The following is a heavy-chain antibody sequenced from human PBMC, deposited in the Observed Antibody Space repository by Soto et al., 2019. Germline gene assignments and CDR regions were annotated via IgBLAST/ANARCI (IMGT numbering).Heavy chain of an antibody. D-gene: IGHD3-22*01. CDR1: GGSFSTTNW. CDR2: ILHIGST. Sequence: VQLQESGPGLVKPSGTLSLTCTVSGGSFSTTNWWSWVRQSPGKGLEWIGEILHIGSTNYNPSLKSRVTISIDKSKNQFSLRLSSVTAADTAVYYCASGFDSDGLYNGGHPWGQGTLVSVSS. J-gene: IGHJ5*02. CDR3: ASGFDSDGLYNGGHP. V-gene: IGHV4-4*02.